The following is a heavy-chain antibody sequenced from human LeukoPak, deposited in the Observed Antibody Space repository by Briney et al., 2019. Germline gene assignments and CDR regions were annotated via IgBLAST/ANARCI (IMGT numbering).Heavy chain of an antibody. CDR2: MNPNGGNT. D-gene: IGHD4-17*01. CDR3: ARDPTGYGDYDFDY. CDR1: GYTFTSYD. Sequence: GASVKVSCKASGYTFTSYDINWVRQATGQGLEWMGWMNPNGGNTGYAQKFQGRVTITRNTSISTAYMELSSLRSEDTAVYYCARDPTGYGDYDFDYWGQGTLVTVSS. V-gene: IGHV1-8*03. J-gene: IGHJ4*02.